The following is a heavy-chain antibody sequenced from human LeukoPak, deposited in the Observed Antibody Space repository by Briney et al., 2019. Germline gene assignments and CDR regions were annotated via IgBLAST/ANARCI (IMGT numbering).Heavy chain of an antibody. CDR3: AKTYYYDSSAPGD. CDR1: GFTFGDYA. V-gene: IGHV3-43*01. J-gene: IGHJ4*02. Sequence: GGSLRLSCAASGFTFGDYAMHWVRQAPGKGLEWVSLINWGGSNTYYADSVKGRFTISRDNNKNSLYLQMNSLRTEDTAVYYCAKTYYYDSSAPGDWGQGTLVTVSS. D-gene: IGHD3-22*01. CDR2: INWGGSNT.